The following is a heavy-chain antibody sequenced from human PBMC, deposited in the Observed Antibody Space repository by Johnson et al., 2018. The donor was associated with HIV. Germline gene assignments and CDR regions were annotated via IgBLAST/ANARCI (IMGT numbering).Heavy chain of an antibody. V-gene: IGHV3-30*02. CDR3: AKTYYDFWSGYYGAFDI. CDR2: IRYDGSNK. CDR1: GFTFSSYA. D-gene: IGHD3-3*01. J-gene: IGHJ3*02. Sequence: VQMVESGGGVVQPGRSLRLSCAASGFTFSSYAMHWVRQAPGKGLEWVTFIRYDGSNKYYADSVKGRFTISRDNSKNTLYLQMNSLRAEDTAVYYCAKTYYDFWSGYYGAFDIWGQGTMVTVSS.